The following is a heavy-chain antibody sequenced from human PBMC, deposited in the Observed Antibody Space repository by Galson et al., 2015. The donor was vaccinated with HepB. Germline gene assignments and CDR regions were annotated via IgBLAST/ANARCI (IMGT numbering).Heavy chain of an antibody. D-gene: IGHD4-17*01. J-gene: IGHJ2*01. Sequence: QSGAEVTKPGASVKVSCKASGYTFTSYGISWVRQAPGQGLEWMGIINPSGGSTSYAQRLQGRVTMTRGTSTSTVYMELSGLRSEDTAVYYCARGATVTLWYFDLWGRGTLVTVSS. CDR1: GYTFTSYG. CDR2: INPSGGST. CDR3: ARGATVTLWYFDL. V-gene: IGHV1-46*04.